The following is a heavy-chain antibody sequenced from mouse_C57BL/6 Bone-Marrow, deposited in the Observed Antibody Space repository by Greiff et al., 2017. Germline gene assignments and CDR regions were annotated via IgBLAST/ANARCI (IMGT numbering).Heavy chain of an antibody. D-gene: IGHD3-2*02. CDR3: ARDSSDYGYAMDY. CDR2: ISDGGSYT. CDR1: GFTFRSYA. J-gene: IGHJ4*01. Sequence: DVLLVESGGGLVKPGGSLKLSCAASGFTFRSYAMSWVRQTPGQRLEWVATISDGGSYTYYPDNVKGRVTISRDNAKNNLYLHMSHLKSEDTARYYCARDSSDYGYAMDYWGQGTSVTVSS. V-gene: IGHV5-4*01.